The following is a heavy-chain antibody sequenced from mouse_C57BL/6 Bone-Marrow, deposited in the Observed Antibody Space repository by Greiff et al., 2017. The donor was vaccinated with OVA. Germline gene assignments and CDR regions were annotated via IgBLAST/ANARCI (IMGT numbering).Heavy chain of an antibody. D-gene: IGHD1-1*01. CDR2: ISSGGSYT. CDR3: ARQDYGSSHYFDY. J-gene: IGHJ2*01. Sequence: DVQLVESGGDLVKPGGSLKLSCAASGFTFSSYGMSWVRQTPDKRLEWVATISSGGSYTYYPDSVKGRFTISRDNAKNTLYLQMSSLKSEDTAMYYCARQDYGSSHYFDYWGQGTTRTVSS. V-gene: IGHV5-6*01. CDR1: GFTFSSYG.